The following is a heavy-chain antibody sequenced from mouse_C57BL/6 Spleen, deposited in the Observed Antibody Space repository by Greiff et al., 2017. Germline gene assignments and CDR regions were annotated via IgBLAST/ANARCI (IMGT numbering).Heavy chain of an antibody. V-gene: IGHV5-4*01. J-gene: IGHJ1*03. Sequence: VQLKESGGGLVKPGGSLKLSCAASGFTFSSYAMSWVRQTPEKRLEWVATISDGGSYTYYPDNVKGRFTISRDNAKNNLYLQMSHLKSEDTAMYYCARDRDSHWYFDVWGTGTTVTVSS. CDR2: ISDGGSYT. D-gene: IGHD2-12*01. CDR1: GFTFSSYA. CDR3: ARDRDSHWYFDV.